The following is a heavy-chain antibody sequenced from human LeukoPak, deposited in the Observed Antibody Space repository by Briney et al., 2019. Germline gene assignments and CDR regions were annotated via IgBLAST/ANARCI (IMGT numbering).Heavy chain of an antibody. J-gene: IGHJ6*03. CDR1: GGSISSSSYY. CDR3: ARDLGAVPDYYYYYMDV. D-gene: IGHD2-2*01. Sequence: SETLSLTCTVSGGSISSSSYYWSWIRQPAGKGLEWIGRIYTSGSTNYNPSLKSRVTMSVDTSKNQFSLKLSSVTAADTAVYYCARDLGAVPDYYYYYMDVWGKGTTVTVSS. V-gene: IGHV4-61*02. CDR2: IYTSGST.